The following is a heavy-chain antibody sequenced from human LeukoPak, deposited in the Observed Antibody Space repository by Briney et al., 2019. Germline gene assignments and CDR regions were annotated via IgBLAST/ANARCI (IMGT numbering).Heavy chain of an antibody. V-gene: IGHV3-21*01. J-gene: IGHJ4*02. CDR1: GFTFSSYS. CDR2: ISSSSSYI. CDR3: AAGYSSGWYHDY. D-gene: IGHD6-19*01. Sequence: GGSLRLSCAASGFTFSSYSMNWVRQAPGKGLEWVSSISSSSSYIYYADSVKGRFTISRDNAKTSLYLQMNSLRAEDTAVYYCAAGYSSGWYHDYWGQGTLVTVSS.